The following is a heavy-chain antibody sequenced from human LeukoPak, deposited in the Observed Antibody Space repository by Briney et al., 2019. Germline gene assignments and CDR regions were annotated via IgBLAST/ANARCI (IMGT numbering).Heavy chain of an antibody. J-gene: IGHJ5*02. D-gene: IGHD2-15*01. V-gene: IGHV3-21*01. Sequence: PGGSLRLSCTASGFTFSSYSMNWVRQAPGKGLEWVSSISTSSSYIYYADSVKGRFTISRDNARNSLYLQMNTLRAEDTAVYSCARGADGVSSNSRGWFDPWGQGTLVTVSS. CDR3: ARGADGVSSNSRGWFDP. CDR1: GFTFSSYS. CDR2: ISTSSSYI.